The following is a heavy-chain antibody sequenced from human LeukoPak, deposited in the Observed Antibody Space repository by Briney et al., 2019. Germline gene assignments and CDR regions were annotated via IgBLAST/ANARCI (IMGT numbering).Heavy chain of an antibody. D-gene: IGHD6-19*01. CDR2: ISGSGGST. Sequence: PGGSLRLSCAASGFTFSSYAMSWVRQAPGKGLEWVSAISGSGGSTYYADSVKGRFTISRDNSKNTLYLQMNSLRAEDTAVYYCAKVPYSSGWNQYYFDYWGRGTLVTVSS. V-gene: IGHV3-23*01. CDR3: AKVPYSSGWNQYYFDY. CDR1: GFTFSSYA. J-gene: IGHJ4*02.